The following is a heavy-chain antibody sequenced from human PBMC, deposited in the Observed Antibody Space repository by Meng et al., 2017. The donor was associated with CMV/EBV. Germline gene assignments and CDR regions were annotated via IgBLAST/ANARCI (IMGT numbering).Heavy chain of an antibody. Sequence: ETLSLTCTVSGGSISSYYWNWIRQPPGKGLEWIGYIYYSGSTNYNPSLKSRVTISVDTSKNQFSLKLSSVTAADTAVYYCAREGSFDGEFSHYYYGMDVWGQGTTVTVSS. V-gene: IGHV4-59*01. CDR3: AREGSFDGEFSHYYYGMDV. D-gene: IGHD3-10*01. CDR1: GGSISSYY. CDR2: IYYSGST. J-gene: IGHJ6*02.